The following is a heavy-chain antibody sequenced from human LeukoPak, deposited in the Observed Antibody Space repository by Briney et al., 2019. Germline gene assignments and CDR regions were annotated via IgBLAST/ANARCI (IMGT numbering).Heavy chain of an antibody. J-gene: IGHJ3*02. CDR1: GFTFSSHG. CDR3: AKEYYYGSGSDAFDI. D-gene: IGHD3-10*01. CDR2: ISNDGSDE. V-gene: IGHV3-30*18. Sequence: GGSLRLSCAASGFTFSSHGMHWVRQAPGKGLEWASIISNDGSDEDYVDSVKGRFTISRDNSKNTLHLQMNSLRAEGTAVYYCAKEYYYGSGSDAFDIWGQGTMVTVSS.